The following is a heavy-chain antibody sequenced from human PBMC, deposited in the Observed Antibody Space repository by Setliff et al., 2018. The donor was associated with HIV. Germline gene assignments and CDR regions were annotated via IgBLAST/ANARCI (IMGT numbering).Heavy chain of an antibody. V-gene: IGHV4-39*01. D-gene: IGHD3-3*01. CDR1: GGSISSSSHD. J-gene: IGHJ4*02. CDR2: IYNDVST. Sequence: SETLSLTCTVSGGSISSSSHDWCWIRQPPGKGLEWIGSIYNDVSTYYNPSLKSRVTISVDTSKNQFSLKLKSVTAADTALYYFTRSPXLRFVDSWGQGTLVTVSS. CDR3: TRSPXLRFVDS.